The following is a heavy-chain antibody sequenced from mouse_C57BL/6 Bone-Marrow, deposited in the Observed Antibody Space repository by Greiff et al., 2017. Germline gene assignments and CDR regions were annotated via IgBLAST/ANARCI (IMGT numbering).Heavy chain of an antibody. CDR3: ARTGIMDY. CDR2: IRNKANGYTT. Sequence: EVKLMESGGGLVQPAGSLSLSCAASGFTFTDYYMSWVRQPPGKALEWLGFIRNKANGYTTEYSASVKGRFTISRDSSQNILYLQMNALRAENSATYYCARTGIMDYWGQGTSVTVSS. CDR1: GFTFTDYY. J-gene: IGHJ4*01. V-gene: IGHV7-3*01.